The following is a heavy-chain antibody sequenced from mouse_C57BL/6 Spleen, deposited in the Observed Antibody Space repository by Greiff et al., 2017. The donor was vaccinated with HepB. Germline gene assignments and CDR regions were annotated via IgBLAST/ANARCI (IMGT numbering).Heavy chain of an antibody. CDR2: IDPETGGT. J-gene: IGHJ2*01. CDR3: TRRLSY. Sequence: VQLQESGAELVRPGASVTLSCKASGYTFTDYEMHWVKQTPVHGLEWIGAIDPETGGTAYNQKFKGKAILTADKSSSTAYMELRSLTSEDSAVYYCTRRLSYWGQGTTLTVSS. CDR1: GYTFTDYE. V-gene: IGHV1-15*01.